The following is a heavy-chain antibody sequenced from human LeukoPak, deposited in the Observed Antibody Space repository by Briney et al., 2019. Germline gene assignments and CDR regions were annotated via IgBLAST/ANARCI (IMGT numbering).Heavy chain of an antibody. CDR3: ARHSGSGSYYFDY. D-gene: IGHD3-10*01. CDR2: IKQDGSEK. V-gene: IGHV3-7*01. Sequence: PGGSLRLSCAASGFTFSSYWMSWVRQAPGKGLEWVANIKQDGSEKYYVDSVKGRFTISRDNAKNSLYLQMNSLRAEDTAVYYCARHSGSGSYYFDYWGQGTLVTVSS. J-gene: IGHJ4*02. CDR1: GFTFSSYW.